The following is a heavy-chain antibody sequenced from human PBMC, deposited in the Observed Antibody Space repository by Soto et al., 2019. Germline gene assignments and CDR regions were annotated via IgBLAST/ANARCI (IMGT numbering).Heavy chain of an antibody. CDR1: GFTFSSYA. Sequence: QVQLVESGGGVVQPGRSLRLSCAASGFTFSSYAMHWVRQAPGKGLEWVAVISYDGSNKYYADSVKGRFTISRDNSKKALYLQMNSLRAEDTAVYYCASPVRDGYNSGAFDIWGQGTMVTVSS. CDR3: ASPVRDGYNSGAFDI. D-gene: IGHD5-12*01. V-gene: IGHV3-30-3*01. CDR2: ISYDGSNK. J-gene: IGHJ3*02.